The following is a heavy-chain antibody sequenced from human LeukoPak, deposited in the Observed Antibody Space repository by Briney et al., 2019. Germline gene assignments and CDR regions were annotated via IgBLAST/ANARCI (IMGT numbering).Heavy chain of an antibody. CDR1: GFNVSNNY. Sequence: GGSLRLSCAASGFNVSNNYLSWVRQPPGKGLEWVSVIHSGGRTKYADSVRDRFTISRDTAKNTVYLQMNSLRVDDTAAYYCARPGSASGYWVHWGQGTLVTVSS. CDR2: IHSGGRT. V-gene: IGHV3-66*01. CDR3: ARPGSASGYWVH. D-gene: IGHD3-3*01. J-gene: IGHJ4*02.